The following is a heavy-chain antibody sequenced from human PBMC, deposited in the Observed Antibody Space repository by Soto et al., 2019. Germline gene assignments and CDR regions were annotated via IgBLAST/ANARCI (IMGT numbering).Heavy chain of an antibody. CDR2: IDGSGGIT. D-gene: IGHD6-19*01. J-gene: IGHJ5*02. Sequence: QLLQSGGGLVQPGGSLTLASAASGFTFGTTYMSWVRQAPGEGLEGVATIDGSGGITYYADCVKGRFTISRDNSRNTVYLQMNRLGGDGTALYYCVKNSGWFTTWGQGALVTVSS. CDR3: VKNSGWFTT. CDR1: GFTFGTTY. V-gene: IGHV3-23*01.